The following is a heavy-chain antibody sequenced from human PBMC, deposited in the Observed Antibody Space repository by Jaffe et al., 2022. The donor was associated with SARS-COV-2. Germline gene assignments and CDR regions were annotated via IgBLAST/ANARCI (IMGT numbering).Heavy chain of an antibody. CDR3: ARGGGERSGWYGPYYYYGMDV. J-gene: IGHJ6*02. Sequence: QVQLVQSGAEVKKPGASVKVSCKASGYTFTSYYMHWVRQAPGQGLEWMGIINPSGGSTSYAQKFQGRVTMTRDTSTSTVYMELSSLRSEDTAVYYCARGGGERSGWYGPYYYYGMDVWGQGTTVTVSS. D-gene: IGHD6-19*01. CDR2: INPSGGST. V-gene: IGHV1-46*01. CDR1: GYTFTSYY.